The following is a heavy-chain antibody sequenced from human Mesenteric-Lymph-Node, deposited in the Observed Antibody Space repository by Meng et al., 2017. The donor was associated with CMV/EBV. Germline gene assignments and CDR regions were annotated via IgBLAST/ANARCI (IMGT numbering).Heavy chain of an antibody. CDR1: GASISGYY. Sequence: GSLRLSCTVSGASISGYYWTWIRQPPGKGLEWIGCIYSSGYSNYNPSLESRVTISVDTSKRQFSLRLYSVTAADTAVYYRAKFSATGAYYYGMDVWGQGTTVTVSS. D-gene: IGHD1-1*01. CDR2: IYSSGYS. V-gene: IGHV4-59*01. CDR3: AKFSATGAYYYGMDV. J-gene: IGHJ6*02.